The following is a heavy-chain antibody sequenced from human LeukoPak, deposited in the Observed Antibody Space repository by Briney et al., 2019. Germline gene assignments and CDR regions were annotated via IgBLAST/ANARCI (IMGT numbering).Heavy chain of an antibody. V-gene: IGHV1-2*02. Sequence: ASVKVSCKASGYTFTGYYMHWVRQAPGQGLEWMGWINPNSGGTNYAQKFQGRVTMTRDTSISTAYMELSRLRSDDTAVYYCAREGYCSGGSCYSGWFDPWGQGTLVTVSS. CDR2: INPNSGGT. CDR3: AREGYCSGGSCYSGWFDP. CDR1: GYTFTGYY. J-gene: IGHJ5*02. D-gene: IGHD2-15*01.